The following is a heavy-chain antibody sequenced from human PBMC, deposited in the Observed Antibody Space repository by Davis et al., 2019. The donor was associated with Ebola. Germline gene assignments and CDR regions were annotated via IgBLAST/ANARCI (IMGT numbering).Heavy chain of an antibody. D-gene: IGHD6-19*01. Sequence: GGSLRPPCTASGFTVSSNYMSWVRQAPGKGLEWVSVIYDQSTAYADAVRGRFIISRDKSNNTLYLEMSSLRVDDTAVYYCATTQWLREFDNWGQGTLVTVSS. J-gene: IGHJ4*02. CDR2: IYDQST. CDR3: ATTQWLREFDN. CDR1: GFTVSSNY. V-gene: IGHV3-53*05.